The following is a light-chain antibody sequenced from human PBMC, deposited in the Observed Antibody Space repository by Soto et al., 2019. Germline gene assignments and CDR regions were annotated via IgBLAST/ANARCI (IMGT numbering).Light chain of an antibody. Sequence: EIVMTQSPATLSVSPGESATLSCRASQSVSSNLAWYQQKPGQAPRLLIYGASARATGIPAKFSGSGSGTEFTLTISGLQSEDFAVYYCQQYKNWPRTFGHGTKVDIK. CDR2: GAS. CDR1: QSVSSN. CDR3: QQYKNWPRT. J-gene: IGKJ1*01. V-gene: IGKV3-15*01.